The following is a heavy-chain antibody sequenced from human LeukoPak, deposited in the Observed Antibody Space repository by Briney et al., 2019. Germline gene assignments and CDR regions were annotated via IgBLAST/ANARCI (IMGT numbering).Heavy chain of an antibody. D-gene: IGHD4/OR15-4a*01. J-gene: IGHJ6*02. CDR2: IYHSGST. CDR1: GASISNNIW. V-gene: IGHV4-4*02. CDR3: ARGPLTRYYYYGMDV. Sequence: SETLSLTCAVSGASISNNIWWSRVRQPPGKGLEWIGEIYHSGSTNYDPSLKSRVTISVDTSKNQFSLKLSSVTAADTAVYYCARGPLTRYYYYGMDVWGQGTTVTVSS.